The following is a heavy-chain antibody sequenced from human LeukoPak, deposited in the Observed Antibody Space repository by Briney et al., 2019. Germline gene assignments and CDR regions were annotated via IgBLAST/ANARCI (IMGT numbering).Heavy chain of an antibody. CDR3: ARFRSGWYMDY. Sequence: GGSLRLSCAASGFTFSSYGMHWVRQAPGKGLEWVAVIWNDGSKSNYPDSVKGRFTISRDDSKNTLFLQMSGLRVEDTAVYYCARFRSGWYMDYWGQGTLVTVSS. CDR1: GFTFSSYG. D-gene: IGHD6-19*01. V-gene: IGHV3-33*01. CDR2: IWNDGSKS. J-gene: IGHJ4*02.